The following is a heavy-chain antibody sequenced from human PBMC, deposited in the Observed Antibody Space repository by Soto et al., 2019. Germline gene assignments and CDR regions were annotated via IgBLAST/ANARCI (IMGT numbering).Heavy chain of an antibody. J-gene: IGHJ6*02. CDR2: ISSSGSTI. CDR1: GFTFSSYE. V-gene: IGHV3-48*03. Sequence: EVQLVESGGGLVQPGGSLRLSCAASGFTFSSYEMNWVRQAPGKGLEWVSYISSSGSTIYYADSVKGRFTISRDNAKNSLYLQMNSLRAEDTAVYYCARRSDAHYYGMDVWGQWTTVTVSS. CDR3: ARRSDAHYYGMDV. D-gene: IGHD2-8*01.